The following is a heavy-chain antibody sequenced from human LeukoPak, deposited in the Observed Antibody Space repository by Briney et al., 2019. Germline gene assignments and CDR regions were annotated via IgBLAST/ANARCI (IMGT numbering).Heavy chain of an antibody. J-gene: IGHJ5*02. CDR2: INHSGST. CDR1: GGSFSGYY. Sequence: KTSETLSLTCAVYGGSFSGYYWSWIRQPPGKGLEWIGEINHSGSTNYNPSLKSRVTISVDTSKNQFSLKVSSVTAADTAMYYCARGDSSYSYTNWFDPWGQGTLVTVSS. V-gene: IGHV4-34*01. D-gene: IGHD5-18*01. CDR3: ARGDSSYSYTNWFDP.